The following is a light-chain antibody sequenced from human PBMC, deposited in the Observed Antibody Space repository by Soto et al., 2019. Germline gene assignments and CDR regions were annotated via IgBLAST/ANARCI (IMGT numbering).Light chain of an antibody. V-gene: IGLV2-14*01. CDR2: DVS. CDR1: SSDVGGYNY. J-gene: IGLJ2*01. CDR3: SSYTSSSTLVV. Sequence: QSALTQPASVSGSPGQSITISCTGTSSDVGGYNYVSWYQQHPGKAPKLMIYDVSNRPSGVSNRFSGSKYRNTASLTISGLQAEDEADYYCSSYTSSSTLVVFGGGTKLTVL.